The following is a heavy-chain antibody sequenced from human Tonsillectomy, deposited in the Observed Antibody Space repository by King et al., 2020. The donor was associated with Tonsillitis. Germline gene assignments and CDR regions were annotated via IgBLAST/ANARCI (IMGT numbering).Heavy chain of an antibody. Sequence: VQLVESGGGLVQPGGSLRLSCAASGFTFSSYSMNWVRQAPGKGLEWVSYISSSSSTIYYADSVKGRLTISRDNAKNSLYLQMNSLRAEDTAVYYCAGRYDFWSGYRWFDPWGQGTLVTVSS. CDR1: GFTFSSYS. J-gene: IGHJ5*02. V-gene: IGHV3-48*01. D-gene: IGHD3-3*01. CDR3: AGRYDFWSGYRWFDP. CDR2: ISSSSSTI.